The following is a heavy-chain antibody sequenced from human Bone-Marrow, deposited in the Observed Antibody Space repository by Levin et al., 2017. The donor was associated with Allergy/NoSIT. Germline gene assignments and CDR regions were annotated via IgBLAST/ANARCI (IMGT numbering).Heavy chain of an antibody. CDR1: GFIFSDHY. Sequence: QSGGSLRLSCVASGFIFSDHYMDWVRQAPGKGLEWVGRIKNKADSYTTQYAASVKGRFTISRDDSKNSLYLQVNSLKIEDTAVYYCARENSHYYYGIDVWGLGTTVTVSS. V-gene: IGHV3-72*01. D-gene: IGHD2-21*01. CDR2: IKNKADSYTT. J-gene: IGHJ6*02. CDR3: ARENSHYYYGIDV.